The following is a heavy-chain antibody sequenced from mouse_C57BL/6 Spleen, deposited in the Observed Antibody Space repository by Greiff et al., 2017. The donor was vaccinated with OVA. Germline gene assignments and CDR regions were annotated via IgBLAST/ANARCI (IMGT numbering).Heavy chain of an antibody. CDR2: IRSKSSNYAT. CDR3: VRANWENYFDY. V-gene: IGHV10-3*01. D-gene: IGHD4-1*01. J-gene: IGHJ2*01. CDR1: GFTFNTYA. Sequence: EVKVVESGGGLVQPKGSLKLSCAASGFTFNTYAMHWVRQAPGKGLEWVARIRSKSSNYATYYADSVKDRFTIAREDSQSMLYLQMNNLKTENTAMYYCVRANWENYFDYWGQGTTLTVSS.